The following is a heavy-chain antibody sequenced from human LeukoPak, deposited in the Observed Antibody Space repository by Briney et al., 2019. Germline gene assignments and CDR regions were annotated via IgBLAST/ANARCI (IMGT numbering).Heavy chain of an antibody. D-gene: IGHD1-14*01. CDR3: AKLDGTTRGSFDY. CDR1: GFTFSRYA. V-gene: IGHV3-64*04. CDR2: ISNNGGST. J-gene: IGHJ4*02. Sequence: GGSLRLSCSASGFTFSRYAMHWVRQAPGKGLEYVSAISNNGGSTYYADSVKGRFTISRDNSKNTLYLQMNSLRAEDTAVYYCAKLDGTTRGSFDYWGQGTLVTVSS.